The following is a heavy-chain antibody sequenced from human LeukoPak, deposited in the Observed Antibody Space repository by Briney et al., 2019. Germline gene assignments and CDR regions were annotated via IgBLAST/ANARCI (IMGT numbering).Heavy chain of an antibody. CDR1: GFTFSNVW. CDR2: IRRKTDGETT. Sequence: GSLRLSCAASGFTFSNVWMSWVRQVPGKGLEWVGRIRRKTDGETTDHAAPVKGRFTISRDDSKNTLYLQMNSLKTEDTAVYYCVTDLVIKGYFDYWGQGALVTVSS. D-gene: IGHD2-21*01. J-gene: IGHJ4*02. V-gene: IGHV3-15*01. CDR3: VTDLVIKGYFDY.